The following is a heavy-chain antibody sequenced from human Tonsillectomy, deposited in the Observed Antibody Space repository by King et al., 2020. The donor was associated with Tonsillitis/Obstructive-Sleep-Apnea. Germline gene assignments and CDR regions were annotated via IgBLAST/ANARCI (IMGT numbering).Heavy chain of an antibody. Sequence: VQLQQWGAGLLKPSETLSLTCGVYGGSFSDFHWSWIRQPPGKGLEWIGEVNHRGSTNYNPSLKSRVTISVDTSKNQFSLKLSSVTAADTAVYYCARDKVVVVSVRLPYYFDYWGQGTLVTVSS. CDR1: GGSFSDFH. CDR2: VNHRGST. J-gene: IGHJ4*02. V-gene: IGHV4-34*01. CDR3: ARDKVVVVSVRLPYYFDY. D-gene: IGHD2-2*01.